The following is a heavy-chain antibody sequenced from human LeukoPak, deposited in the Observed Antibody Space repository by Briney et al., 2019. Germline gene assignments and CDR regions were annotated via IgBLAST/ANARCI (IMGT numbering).Heavy chain of an antibody. CDR2: IKQDGSEQ. D-gene: IGHD3-3*01. CDR1: GFTFTRYW. J-gene: IGHJ4*02. V-gene: IGHV3-7*01. Sequence: GGSLRLSCAASGFTFTRYWMAWVRQAPGKGLEGVANIKQDGSEQYHVDSVRGRFTMSRDNTKNIVFLQMDSLRVEDTAVYYCARVSRSGYYGEYWGQGTTVTVSS. CDR3: ARVSRSGYYGEY.